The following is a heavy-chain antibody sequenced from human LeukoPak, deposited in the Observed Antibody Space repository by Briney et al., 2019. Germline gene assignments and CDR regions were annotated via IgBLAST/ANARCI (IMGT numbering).Heavy chain of an antibody. D-gene: IGHD1-26*01. CDR1: GYTFTSYG. J-gene: IGHJ4*02. CDR3: AGDNGKWEHFRYFDY. V-gene: IGHV1-18*01. Sequence: ASVKVSCKASGYTFTSYGISWVRQAPGQGLEWMGWSSAYNCDTNYAQKFHGRLTITTDTSTSTAYMELRSLRSDDAAVYYCAGDNGKWEHFRYFDYWGQGTLVTVSS. CDR2: SSAYNCDT.